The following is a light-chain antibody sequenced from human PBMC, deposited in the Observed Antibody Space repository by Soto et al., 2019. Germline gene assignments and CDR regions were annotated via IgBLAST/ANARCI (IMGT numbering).Light chain of an antibody. V-gene: IGKV3-20*01. CDR1: QSITNNY. Sequence: EIVLTQSPGTLSLSPLERATLSCRASQSITNNYLAWYQQKPGRAHRLLIYGASSRATGIPDRFSGSGSGTDFTLTISRLETEDFAMYYCQQYGYLVTFGGGTKVDI. J-gene: IGKJ4*01. CDR2: GAS. CDR3: QQYGYLVT.